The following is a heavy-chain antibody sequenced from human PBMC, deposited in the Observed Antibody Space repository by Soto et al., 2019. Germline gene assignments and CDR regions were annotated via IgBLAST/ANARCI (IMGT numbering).Heavy chain of an antibody. CDR1: GGSISSGGYY. Sequence: QVQLQESGPGLVKPSQTLSLTCTVSGGSISSGGYYWSWIRQHPGKGLEWIGYIYYSGSTYYNPSLKSRVTISVDTSKNQFSLKLSSVTAADTAMYYCARALEMATIIGWYFDLWGRGTLVTVSS. CDR3: ARALEMATIIGWYFDL. CDR2: IYYSGST. D-gene: IGHD5-12*01. V-gene: IGHV4-31*03. J-gene: IGHJ2*01.